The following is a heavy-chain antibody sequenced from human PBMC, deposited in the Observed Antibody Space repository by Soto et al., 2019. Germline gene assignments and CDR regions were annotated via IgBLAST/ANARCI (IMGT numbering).Heavy chain of an antibody. CDR2: ISSSSSTI. D-gene: IGHD4-4*01. CDR3: ARDQPYSNYDHYYYYGMDV. J-gene: IGHJ6*02. CDR1: GFTFSSYS. Sequence: GGSLRLSCAASGFTFSSYSMNWVRQAPGKGLEWVSYISSSSSTIYYADSVKGRFTISRDNSKNSLYLHMNSLRAEDTAVYYCARDQPYSNYDHYYYYGMDVWGQGTTVTVSS. V-gene: IGHV3-48*04.